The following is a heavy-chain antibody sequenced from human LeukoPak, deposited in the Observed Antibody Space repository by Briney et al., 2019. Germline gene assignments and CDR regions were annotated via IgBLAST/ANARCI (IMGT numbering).Heavy chain of an antibody. CDR2: ISYDGSNK. V-gene: IGHV3-30-3*01. Sequence: PGGSLRLSCAASGFTFSSYAMHWVRQAPGKGLEWVAVISYDGSNKYYADSVKGRFTISRDNSKNTLYLQMNSLRAEDTAVYYCARDQGGSYGGQYYYMDVWGKGTTVTVSS. CDR3: ARDQGGSYGGQYYYMDV. CDR1: GFTFSSYA. D-gene: IGHD1-26*01. J-gene: IGHJ6*03.